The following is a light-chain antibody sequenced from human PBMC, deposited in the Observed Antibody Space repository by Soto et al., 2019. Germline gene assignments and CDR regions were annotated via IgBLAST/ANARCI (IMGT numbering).Light chain of an antibody. V-gene: IGLV2-14*01. J-gene: IGLJ1*01. CDR1: NNDVGAYNH. CDR3: SSYTNSITLYV. Sequence: QTALTQPASVSGSPGQSITISCTGTNNDVGAYNHVSWYQQHPGKAPKLIIYEVSNRPSGVSDRFSGSKSDDTASLTISGLHAEDEADYYCSSYTNSITLYVFGTGTKLTVL. CDR2: EVS.